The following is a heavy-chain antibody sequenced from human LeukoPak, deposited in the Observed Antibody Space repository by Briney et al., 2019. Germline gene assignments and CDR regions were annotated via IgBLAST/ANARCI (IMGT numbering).Heavy chain of an antibody. CDR2: ISSSSSTI. V-gene: IGHV3-48*01. CDR1: GFTFSSYS. Sequence: PGGSLRLSCAASGFTFSSYSMNWVRQAPGKGLERVSYISSSSSTIYYADSVKGRFTISRDNAKNSLYLQMNSLRAEDTAVYYCARDGGYSYGLNDYWGQGTLVTVSS. D-gene: IGHD5-18*01. CDR3: ARDGGYSYGLNDY. J-gene: IGHJ4*02.